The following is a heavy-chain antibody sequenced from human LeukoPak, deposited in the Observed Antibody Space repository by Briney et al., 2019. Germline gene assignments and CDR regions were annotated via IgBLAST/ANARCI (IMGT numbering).Heavy chain of an antibody. CDR2: VNPNRGGT. CDR1: GYSFTGYF. D-gene: IGHD3-10*01. V-gene: IGHV1-2*06. J-gene: IGHJ4*02. Sequence: ASVKVSCKASGYSFTGYFIQWVRQAPGQGLEWMGRVNPNRGGTNYAQKFQGRVTMTRDTSISTVYMELNRMTSDDTAVYYCARDRGRLPGNYWGQGTLVTVSS. CDR3: ARDRGRLPGNY.